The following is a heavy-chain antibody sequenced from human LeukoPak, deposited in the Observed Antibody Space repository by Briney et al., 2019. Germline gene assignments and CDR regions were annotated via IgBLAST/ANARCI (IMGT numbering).Heavy chain of an antibody. CDR3: ARRLGYGSGSENWFDP. J-gene: IGHJ5*02. D-gene: IGHD3-10*01. CDR1: GYTFTSYG. Sequence: GASVKVSCKASGYTFTSYGISRVRQAPGQGLEWMGWISAYNGNTNYAQKLQGRVTMTTDTSTSTAYMELRSLRSDDTAVYYCARRLGYGSGSENWFDPWGQGTLVTVSS. CDR2: ISAYNGNT. V-gene: IGHV1-18*01.